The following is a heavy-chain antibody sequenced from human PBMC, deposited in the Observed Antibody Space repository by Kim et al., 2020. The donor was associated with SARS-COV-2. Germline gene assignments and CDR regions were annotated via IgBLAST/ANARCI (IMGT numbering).Heavy chain of an antibody. Sequence: GGSLRLSCSASGFTFSTYGMHWVRQAPGKGLEWVAVISYDGRNKYYADSVKGRFTISRDNSKNTLYLQMNSLRAEDTAVYYCAKDRTIQLWLKYYYTMDVWGQGTTVTVSS. CDR1: GFTFSTYG. CDR3: AKDRTIQLWLKYYYTMDV. CDR2: ISYDGRNK. D-gene: IGHD5-18*01. V-gene: IGHV3-30*18. J-gene: IGHJ6*02.